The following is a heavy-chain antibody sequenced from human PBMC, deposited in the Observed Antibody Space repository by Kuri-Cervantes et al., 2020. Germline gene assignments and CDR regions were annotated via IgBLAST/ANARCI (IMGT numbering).Heavy chain of an antibody. D-gene: IGHD3-10*01. Sequence: GGSLRLSCAASGFTFSSYEMNWVRQAPGKGLEWVSSISSSSSYIYYADSVKGRFTISRDNAKNSLYLQMNSLRADDTAVYYCARYMVRGIYYGMDVWGQGTTVTVSS. J-gene: IGHJ6*02. CDR3: ARYMVRGIYYGMDV. V-gene: IGHV3-21*04. CDR2: ISSSSSYI. CDR1: GFTFSSYE.